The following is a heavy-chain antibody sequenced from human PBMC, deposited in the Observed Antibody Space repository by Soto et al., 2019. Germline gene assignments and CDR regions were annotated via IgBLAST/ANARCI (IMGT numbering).Heavy chain of an antibody. CDR3: ARGNWGSRPLDY. V-gene: IGHV3-72*01. CDR2: TRNKANSYTT. Sequence: EVQLVESGGGLVQPGGSLRLSCAASGFTFSDHYMDWVRQAPGKGLEWVGRTRNKANSYTTEYAASVKGRFTISRDDSKNSLYLQMNSLRAEDTAVYYCARGNWGSRPLDYWGQGTLVTVSS. J-gene: IGHJ4*02. D-gene: IGHD7-27*01. CDR1: GFTFSDHY.